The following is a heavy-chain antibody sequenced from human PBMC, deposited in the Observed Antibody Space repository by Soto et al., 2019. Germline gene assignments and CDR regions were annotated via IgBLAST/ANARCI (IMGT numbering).Heavy chain of an antibody. V-gene: IGHV4-39*01. CDR2: IYYSGSA. Sequence: QLQLQESGPGLVKPSETLSLTCTVSGGSINNSSFYWGWVRQPPGKRLEWIGSIYYSGSAYYHPSLQSRLCIAADKSTNVCSLDLCVGTAAATALYFWARAPLVRGIIPYDFDSWGHGALVTFSS. CDR1: GGSINNSSFY. D-gene: IGHD3-10*01. CDR3: ARAPLVRGIIPYDFDS. J-gene: IGHJ4*01.